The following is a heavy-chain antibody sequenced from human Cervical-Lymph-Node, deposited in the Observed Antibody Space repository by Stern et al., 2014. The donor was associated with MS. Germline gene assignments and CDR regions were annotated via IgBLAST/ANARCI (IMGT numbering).Heavy chain of an antibody. CDR1: SGSISSRDW. CDR2: IYHSGTT. J-gene: IGHJ4*02. CDR3: ARGMATVADY. Sequence: VQLVESGPGLVKPSGTLSLTCGVSSGSISSRDWWSWVRQPPGKGLEWIGEIYHSGTTNYNPSLKSRITMSVDKSKNQFSLRLSSVTAADTAVYYCARGMATVADYWAQGTLVTVSS. D-gene: IGHD5-24*01. V-gene: IGHV4-4*02.